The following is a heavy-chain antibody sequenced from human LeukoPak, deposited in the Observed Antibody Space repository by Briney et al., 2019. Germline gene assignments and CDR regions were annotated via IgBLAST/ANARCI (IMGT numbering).Heavy chain of an antibody. Sequence: GGSLRLSCAASGFTFSYYYMSWIRQAPGKGQEWVSYISSSGSTIYYADSVKGRFTISRDNAKTSLYLQMNSLRAEDTAVYYCARDDSSGPYYFDYWGQGTLVTVSS. CDR3: ARDDSSGPYYFDY. J-gene: IGHJ4*02. CDR2: ISSSGSTI. D-gene: IGHD3-22*01. CDR1: GFTFSYYY. V-gene: IGHV3-11*01.